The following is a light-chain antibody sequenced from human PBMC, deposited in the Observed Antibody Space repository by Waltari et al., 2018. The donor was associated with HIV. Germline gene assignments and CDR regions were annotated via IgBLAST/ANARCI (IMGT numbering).Light chain of an antibody. J-gene: IGLJ2*01. CDR2: EVT. Sequence: QSALIQPPSASGSPGQSVTISCTGTSSDVGVYNYVSWYQQHPGKAPKLMMYEVTTRPSGVPDRFSGSKSGNTASLTVSGLQAEDEADYYCSSYAGNNNEAFGGGTKLTVV. V-gene: IGLV2-8*01. CDR3: SSYAGNNNEA. CDR1: SSDVGVYNY.